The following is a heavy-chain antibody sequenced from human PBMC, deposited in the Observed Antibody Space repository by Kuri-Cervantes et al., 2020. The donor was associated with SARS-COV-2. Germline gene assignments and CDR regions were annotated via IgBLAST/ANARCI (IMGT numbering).Heavy chain of an antibody. J-gene: IGHJ6*02. D-gene: IGHD3-22*01. V-gene: IGHV3-48*03. CDR2: ISSSGSTI. CDR3: AREGYYEPTDMDV. CDR1: GFTFSSYG. Sequence: LSLTCAASGFTFSSYGMHWVRQAPGKGLEWVSYISSSGSTIYYADSVKGRFTISRDNAKNSLYLQMNSLRAEDTAVYYCAREGYYEPTDMDVWGQGTTVTVSS.